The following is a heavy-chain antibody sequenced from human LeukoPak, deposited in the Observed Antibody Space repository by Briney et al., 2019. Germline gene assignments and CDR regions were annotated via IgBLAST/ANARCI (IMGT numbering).Heavy chain of an antibody. Sequence: ASVKVSCKASGYTFTGYYMHWVRQAPGQGLEWVGWINPNSGGTNYAQKFKGRVTMTRDTSISTAYMELSRLRSDDTAVYYCATLGYCSSTSCYTFDYWGQGTLVTVSS. V-gene: IGHV1-2*02. J-gene: IGHJ4*02. CDR2: INPNSGGT. CDR3: ATLGYCSSTSCYTFDY. CDR1: GYTFTGYY. D-gene: IGHD2-2*02.